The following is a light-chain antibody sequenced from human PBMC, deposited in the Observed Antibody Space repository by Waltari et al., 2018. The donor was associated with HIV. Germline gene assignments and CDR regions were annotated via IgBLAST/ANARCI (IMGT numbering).Light chain of an antibody. Sequence: SYLLTQPLSVSVAPGQTARITCGGINIGRITAYWFQQQPGQAPEVVVHGDADRPSGIPERFSGSISGNTATLIISRVEAGDEADYYCQVGDDSSDHILFAGGTKLTVL. CDR1: NIGRIT. CDR3: QVGDDSSDHIL. V-gene: IGLV3-21*02. J-gene: IGLJ2*01. CDR2: GDA.